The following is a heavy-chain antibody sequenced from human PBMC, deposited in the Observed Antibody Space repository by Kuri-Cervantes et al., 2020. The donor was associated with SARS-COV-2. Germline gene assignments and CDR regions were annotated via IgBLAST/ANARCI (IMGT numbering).Heavy chain of an antibody. J-gene: IGHJ4*02. CDR2: ISGSGGST. CDR3: AKDLTIFGVAYYFDY. V-gene: IGHV3-23*01. CDR1: GFTFSSYA. Sequence: ETLSLTRAASGFTFSSYAMSWVRQAPGKGLEWVSAISGSGGSTYYADPVKGRFTISRDNSKNTLYLQMNSLRAEDTAVYHCAKDLTIFGVAYYFDYWGQGTLVTVSS. D-gene: IGHD3-3*01.